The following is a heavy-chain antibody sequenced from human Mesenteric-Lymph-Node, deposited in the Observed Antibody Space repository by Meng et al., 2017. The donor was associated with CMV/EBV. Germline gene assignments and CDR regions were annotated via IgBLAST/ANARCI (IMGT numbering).Heavy chain of an antibody. CDR2: INPNTGFT. D-gene: IGHD1-26*01. Sequence: ASVKVSCKASGYTLTAYYIHWVRQVPGQGLEWVGWINPNTGFTDYAQKFQGRVTMTTDTSISTAYMEMSSLTSHDTAVYYCARDPEWELLRPHHFAYWGQGTLVTVSS. V-gene: IGHV1-2*02. J-gene: IGHJ4*02. CDR1: GYTLTAYY. CDR3: ARDPEWELLRPHHFAY.